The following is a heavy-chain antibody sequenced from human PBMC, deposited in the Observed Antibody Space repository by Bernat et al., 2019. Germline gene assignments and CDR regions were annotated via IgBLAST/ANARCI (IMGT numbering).Heavy chain of an antibody. J-gene: IGHJ6*02. Sequence: EVQLLESGGGLVQPGGSLRLSCAASGFTLSTYAMSWVRQAPGKGLEWVSAISGSGTSTDYADAVKGRFTISRDNSNNTVYLQMNSLRAEDTAVFYCAREGQLSYYYSGMDVWGQGTTVTVSS. CDR2: ISGSGTST. D-gene: IGHD6-13*01. CDR1: GFTLSTYA. V-gene: IGHV3-23*01. CDR3: AREGQLSYYYSGMDV.